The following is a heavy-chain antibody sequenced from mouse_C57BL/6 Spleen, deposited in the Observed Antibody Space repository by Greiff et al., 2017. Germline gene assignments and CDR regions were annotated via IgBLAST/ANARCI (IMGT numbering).Heavy chain of an antibody. CDR1: GFTFSDYG. Sequence: EVKLMESGGGLVQPGGSLTLSCAASGFTFSDYGMAWVRQAPRKGPEWVAFFSNLAYSIYYADTVTGRFTISRENAKNTLYLEMSSLRSEDTAMYYCARQGDGYLDYWGQGTTLTVSS. J-gene: IGHJ2*01. V-gene: IGHV5-15*01. CDR2: FSNLAYSI. D-gene: IGHD2-3*01. CDR3: ARQGDGYLDY.